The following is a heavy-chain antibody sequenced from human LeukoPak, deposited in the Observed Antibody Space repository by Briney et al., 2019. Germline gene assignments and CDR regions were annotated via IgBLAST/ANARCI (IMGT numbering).Heavy chain of an antibody. D-gene: IGHD3-9*01. V-gene: IGHV3-23*01. CDR3: AKARYDILTGQFDY. Sequence: GGSLRLSCAASGFTFSSYAMSWVRQAPGKGLEGFSAISGSGGSTYYADSVKGRFTTSRDNSKNTLYLQMNSLRAEDTAVYYCAKARYDILTGQFDYWGQGTLVTVSS. J-gene: IGHJ4*02. CDR1: GFTFSSYA. CDR2: ISGSGGST.